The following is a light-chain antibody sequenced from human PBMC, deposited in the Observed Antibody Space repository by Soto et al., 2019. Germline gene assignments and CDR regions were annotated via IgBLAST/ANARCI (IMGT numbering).Light chain of an antibody. V-gene: IGKV3-20*01. CDR3: HQYGSSPVT. CDR2: GAS. Sequence: EIVLTQSPGTLSLSPGERATLSCRASQSLSSTYLAWYQQKPGQAPRLLIYGASSRATGIPDRFSGSGSGTDFTLTISRREPEDFAVYYCHQYGSSPVTFGGGTRVEIK. J-gene: IGKJ4*01. CDR1: QSLSSTY.